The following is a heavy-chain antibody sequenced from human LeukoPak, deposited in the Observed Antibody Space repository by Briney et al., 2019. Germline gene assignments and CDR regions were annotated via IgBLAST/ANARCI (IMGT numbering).Heavy chain of an antibody. D-gene: IGHD1-26*01. CDR3: ARSALSSSGDY. CDR1: GYSFSTYW. CDR2: IYPGDSDT. V-gene: IGHV5-51*01. J-gene: IGHJ4*02. Sequence: GESLKISCKGSGYSFSTYWIGWVRQMPGKGLEWMGIIYPGDSDTRYSPSFQGQVTISADKSITTAYLQWSSLKASDTAMYYCARSALSSSGDYWGQGTLVTVSS.